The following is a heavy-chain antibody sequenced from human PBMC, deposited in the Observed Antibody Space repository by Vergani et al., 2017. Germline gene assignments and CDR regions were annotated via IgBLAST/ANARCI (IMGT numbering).Heavy chain of an antibody. Sequence: EVQLLESGGGLVQPGGSLRLSCAASGFTFSSYSMNWVRQAPGKGREWVSSISSSSSYIYYADSVKGRFTISRDNAKNSLYLKMNSLRAEDTAVYYCARDRDPMRIHLWFTYYYGMDVWGQGTTVTVSS. D-gene: IGHD5-18*01. J-gene: IGHJ6*02. CDR3: ARDRDPMRIHLWFTYYYGMDV. CDR2: ISSSSSYI. V-gene: IGHV3-21*01. CDR1: GFTFSSYS.